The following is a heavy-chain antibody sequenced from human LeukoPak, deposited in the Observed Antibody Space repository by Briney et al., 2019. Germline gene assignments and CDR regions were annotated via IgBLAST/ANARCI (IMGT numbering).Heavy chain of an antibody. Sequence: ASVKVSCKASGYTFTSYGISWVRQAPGQGLEWMGWISAYNGNTNYAQKLQGRVTMTTDTSTSTAYMELRSLRSDDTAVYYCARAPRWSGYYNPTMHAFDIWGQGTMVTVSS. CDR2: ISAYNGNT. CDR1: GYTFTSYG. CDR3: ARAPRWSGYYNPTMHAFDI. J-gene: IGHJ3*02. V-gene: IGHV1-18*01. D-gene: IGHD3-3*01.